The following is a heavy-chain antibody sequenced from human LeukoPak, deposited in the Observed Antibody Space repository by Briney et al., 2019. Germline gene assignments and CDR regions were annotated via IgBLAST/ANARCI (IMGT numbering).Heavy chain of an antibody. CDR3: TRATGGLSDY. V-gene: IGHV1-18*04. Sequence: ASVKVSCKTSGYIFTNYDINWVRQAPGQGLEWMGWISPYNGDTKYAQKFQDRVTMSTDTSTSTTYMELRSVRSDDTAVYYCTRATGGLSDYGGQGTLVTVSS. CDR2: ISPYNGDT. D-gene: IGHD1-1*01. J-gene: IGHJ4*02. CDR1: GYIFTNYD.